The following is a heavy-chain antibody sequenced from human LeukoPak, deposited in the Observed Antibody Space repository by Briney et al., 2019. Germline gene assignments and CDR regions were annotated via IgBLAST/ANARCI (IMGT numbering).Heavy chain of an antibody. CDR2: ISPYNGNT. CDR1: GYTFNTYG. J-gene: IGHJ4*02. D-gene: IGHD2-2*01. Sequence: ASAKVSCKPYGYTFNTYGITWVRQAPGQGLEWMGWISPYNGNTNYAQEFQGRVTLTTDTSTSTAYMELRSLRSDDTAVYYCARGAYCSSTSCPFDYWGQGTLVTVSS. V-gene: IGHV1-18*01. CDR3: ARGAYCSSTSCPFDY.